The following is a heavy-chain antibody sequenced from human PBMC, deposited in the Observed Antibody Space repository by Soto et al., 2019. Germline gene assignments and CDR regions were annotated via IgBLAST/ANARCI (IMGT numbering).Heavy chain of an antibody. CDR3: AQRCSSSHCPRNYNYAMDV. CDR1: GGTFSNYA. CDR2: IIPIFGTV. J-gene: IGHJ6*02. Sequence: QVQLVQSGAEVKKPGSSVKVSCKASGGTFSNYAIIWVRQAPGQGLEWVGGIIPIFGTVNNAQKFQGRVRITADESTGTAYMELSSLKSEDTAVYYCAQRCSSSHCPRNYNYAMDVWGQGTTVTVSS. D-gene: IGHD2-2*01. V-gene: IGHV1-69*01.